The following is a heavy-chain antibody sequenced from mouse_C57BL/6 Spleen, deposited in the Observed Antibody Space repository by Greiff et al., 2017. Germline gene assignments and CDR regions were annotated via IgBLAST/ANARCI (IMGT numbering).Heavy chain of an antibody. CDR3: ARQDYYGSSYFYFDY. CDR1: GYTFTSYW. J-gene: IGHJ2*01. Sequence: QVQLQQPGTELVKPGASVKLSCKASGYTFTSYWMHWVKQRPGQGLEWIGNINPSNGGTNYNEKFKRKATLTVDKSSSTAYMQLSSLTSEDSAVYYCARQDYYGSSYFYFDYWGQGTTLTVSS. V-gene: IGHV1-53*01. CDR2: INPSNGGT. D-gene: IGHD1-1*01.